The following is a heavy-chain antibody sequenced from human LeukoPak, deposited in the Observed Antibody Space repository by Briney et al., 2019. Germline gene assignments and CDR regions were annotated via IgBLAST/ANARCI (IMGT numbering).Heavy chain of an antibody. J-gene: IGHJ4*02. CDR3: ARLYYYDSSGYYYTFDY. CDR1: SGSINSYY. D-gene: IGHD3-22*01. CDR2: IYHSGST. V-gene: IGHV4-59*08. Sequence: PSETLSLTCTVSSGSINSYYWSWIRQPPGKGLEYIGYIYHSGSTNYNPSLKSRVTISVDTSKNQFSLKLSSVTAADTAVYYCARLYYYDSSGYYYTFDYWGQGTLVTVSS.